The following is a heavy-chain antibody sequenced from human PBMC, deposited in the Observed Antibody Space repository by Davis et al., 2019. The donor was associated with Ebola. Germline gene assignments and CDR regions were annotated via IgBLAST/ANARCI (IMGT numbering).Heavy chain of an antibody. Sequence: AASVKVSCKASGGTFSSYAISWVRQAPGQGREGRGRIIPILGIANYAQKFQGRVTITADKSTSTAYMEVRSLRSDDTAVYYCARFPLLGSGWDYYFDYWGQGTLVTVSS. V-gene: IGHV1-69*04. D-gene: IGHD6-19*01. CDR1: GGTFSSYA. CDR3: ARFPLLGSGWDYYFDY. J-gene: IGHJ4*02. CDR2: IIPILGIA.